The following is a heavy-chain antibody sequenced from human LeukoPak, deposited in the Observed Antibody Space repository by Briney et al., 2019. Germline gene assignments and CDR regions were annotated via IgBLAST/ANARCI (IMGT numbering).Heavy chain of an antibody. CDR1: GYSISSGYC. Sequence: TSETLSLTCAVSGYSISSGYCWGWIRQPPGKGLEWIGSIYHSGSTYYNPSLNSRVTISVDTSKNQFSLKLSSVTAANTAVYYCARAPVPAATSYFDYWGQGTLVTVSP. J-gene: IGHJ4*02. D-gene: IGHD2-2*01. CDR3: ARAPVPAATSYFDY. CDR2: IYHSGST. V-gene: IGHV4-38-2*01.